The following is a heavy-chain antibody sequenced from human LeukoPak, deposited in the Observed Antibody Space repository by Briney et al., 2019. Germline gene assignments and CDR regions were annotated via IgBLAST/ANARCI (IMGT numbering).Heavy chain of an antibody. D-gene: IGHD5-18*01. CDR3: AGRPDTAMVPIFDY. CDR2: INPSSGGT. Sequence: ASVKVSCKASGYTFTGYYVHWVRQAPGQGLEWMGWINPSSGGTNYAQKFQGRVTMTGDTSISTVYMELSRLSSDDTAVYFCAGRPDTAMVPIFDYWGQGTLVTISS. J-gene: IGHJ4*02. CDR1: GYTFTGYY. V-gene: IGHV1-2*02.